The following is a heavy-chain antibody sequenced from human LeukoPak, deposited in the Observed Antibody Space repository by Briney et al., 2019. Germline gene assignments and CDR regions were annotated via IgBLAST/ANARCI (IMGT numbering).Heavy chain of an antibody. CDR1: GFTFSSYW. D-gene: IGHD6-19*01. J-gene: IGHJ4*02. CDR2: IKQDGSEK. V-gene: IGHV3-7*01. Sequence: PGGSLRLSCAASGFTFSSYWMTWVRQAPGKGLEWVADIKQDGSEKYSVDSVKGRFTISRDNAKNSLYLQMNSLRAEDTAVYYCARDLLLSDWYSYYFNYWGQGTLVTVSS. CDR3: ARDLLLSDWYSYYFNY.